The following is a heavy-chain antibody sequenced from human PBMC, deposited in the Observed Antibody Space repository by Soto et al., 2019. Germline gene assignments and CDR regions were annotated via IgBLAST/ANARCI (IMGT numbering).Heavy chain of an antibody. J-gene: IGHJ5*02. CDR2: ISHSGIT. CDR3: ARVLRGWFDP. CDR1: GGSFTSANW. V-gene: IGHV4-4*02. Sequence: PSETLSLTCAVSGGSFTSANWWTWVRQPPGGGLEWIGEISHSGITNYKASLKSRVTMSVDKTKNDVSLKLTSVTAADTAVYYCARVLRGWFDPWGQGTPVTVSS.